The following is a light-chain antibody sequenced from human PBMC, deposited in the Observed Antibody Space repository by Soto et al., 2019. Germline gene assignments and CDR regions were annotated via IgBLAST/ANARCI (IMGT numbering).Light chain of an antibody. Sequence: QSALTQPASASGSPGQPITISCTGTSSDVGGYNYVSWYQQHPGKAPKLMIYDVSNRPSGVSNRFSGSKSGNTASLTISGLQADDEADYYRSSYTRSSTPLYVVFGGGTKLTVL. V-gene: IGLV2-14*01. CDR3: SSYTRSSTPLYVV. CDR2: DVS. J-gene: IGLJ2*01. CDR1: SSDVGGYNY.